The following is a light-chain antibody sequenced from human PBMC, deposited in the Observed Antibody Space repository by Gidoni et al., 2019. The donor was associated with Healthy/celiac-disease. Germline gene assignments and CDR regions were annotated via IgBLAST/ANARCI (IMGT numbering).Light chain of an antibody. J-gene: IGLJ2*01. CDR2: EVS. CDR3: SSYTSSSTPVV. Sequence: QSALTQPASVSGSPGQSITISCTGTSSDVGGYNYVSWYQQHPGKAPKLMIYEVSNRPSGVSNRFSGSKSGNTASLTISELQAEDEADYYCSSYTSSSTPVVFGGGTKLTV. V-gene: IGLV2-14*01. CDR1: SSDVGGYNY.